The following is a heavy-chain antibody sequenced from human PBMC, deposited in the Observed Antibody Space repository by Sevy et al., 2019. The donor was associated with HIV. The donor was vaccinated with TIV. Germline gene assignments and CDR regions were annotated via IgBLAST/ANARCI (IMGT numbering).Heavy chain of an antibody. Sequence: ASVNVSCKASGGTFSSYAISWVRQAPGQGLEWMGGIIPIFGTANYAQKFQGRVTITADESTSTAYMELSSLRSEDTAVYYCARATTSQGYFDYWGQGTLVTVSS. J-gene: IGHJ4*02. CDR1: GGTFSSYA. CDR2: IIPIFGTA. V-gene: IGHV1-69*13. CDR3: ARATTSQGYFDY. D-gene: IGHD1-26*01.